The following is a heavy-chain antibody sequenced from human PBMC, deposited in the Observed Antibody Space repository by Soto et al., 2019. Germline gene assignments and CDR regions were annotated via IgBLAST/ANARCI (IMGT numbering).Heavy chain of an antibody. D-gene: IGHD3-10*01. CDR3: VRDLDGWGSYYTGY. J-gene: IGHJ4*02. CDR1: GYNFINYG. Sequence: QVHLVQSGVEVKEPGASVKVSCKAPGYNFINYGIPWVRQAPGQGLEWMGWIRVHNGNTNYAQNLQGRVTMTTDTSPSKGYMEVRSLRSDDTAVYYCVRDLDGWGSYYTGYWGPGTLVTVSS. CDR2: IRVHNGNT. V-gene: IGHV1-18*01.